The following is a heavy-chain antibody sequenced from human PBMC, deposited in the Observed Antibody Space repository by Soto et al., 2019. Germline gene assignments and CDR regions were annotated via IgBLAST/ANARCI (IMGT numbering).Heavy chain of an antibody. CDR3: AREVGGDPNWFES. V-gene: IGHV1-69*11. CDR1: GGTFRSDS. Sequence: QVQLVQSGAEVKKPGSSVKVSCKASGGTFRSDSFSWVRQAPGQGLEWMGRITPILGSANSAQKFQGRTTITADASTNTVYMELSRLSSEDTAVFYCAREVGGDPNWFESWGQGTLVTVSS. CDR2: ITPILGSA. D-gene: IGHD4-17*01. J-gene: IGHJ5*01.